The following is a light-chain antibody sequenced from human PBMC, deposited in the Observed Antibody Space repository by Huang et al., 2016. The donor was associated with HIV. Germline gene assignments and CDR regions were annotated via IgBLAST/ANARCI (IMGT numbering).Light chain of an antibody. Sequence: DIQMTQSPILLSASIGDRVTITCRASQSIDNFLNWYQQKPVEAPKLLIYAANTLQSGVPSRFSGSGSGTDFTLTITSLQPEDFATYYCQQSYTTLYSFGQGSKVDIK. V-gene: IGKV1-39*01. CDR1: QSIDNF. CDR3: QQSYTTLYS. J-gene: IGKJ2*03. CDR2: AAN.